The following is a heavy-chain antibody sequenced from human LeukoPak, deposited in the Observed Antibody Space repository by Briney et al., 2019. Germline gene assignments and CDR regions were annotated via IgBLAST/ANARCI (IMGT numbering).Heavy chain of an antibody. CDR3: TKWSGFGDD. D-gene: IGHD3-10*01. Sequence: GGSLRLSCAASGFTFSSDSMTWVRQTPGKGLEWVSGISGSGDSTFYADSVKGRFTISRDNSRNTLYLQMSSLRPEDTAVYYCTKWSGFGDDWGQGTLVTVSS. J-gene: IGHJ4*02. V-gene: IGHV3-23*01. CDR1: GFTFSSDS. CDR2: ISGSGDST.